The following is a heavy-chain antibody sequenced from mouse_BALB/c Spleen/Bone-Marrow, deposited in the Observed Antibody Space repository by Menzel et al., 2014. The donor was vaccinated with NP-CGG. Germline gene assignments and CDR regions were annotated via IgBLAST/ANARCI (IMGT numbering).Heavy chain of an antibody. D-gene: IGHD1-1*01. V-gene: IGHV14-3*02. Sequence: VQLKESGAELVKPGASVKLSCTASGFNIKDTYMHWVKQRPEQGLEWIGRIDPANGNTKYDPKFHGRATITADTSSNTAYLQLSSLASEDTAVYYCAAYYCGSSYGFAYWGQGTLVTVSA. CDR1: GFNIKDTY. J-gene: IGHJ3*01. CDR2: IDPANGNT. CDR3: AAYYCGSSYGFAY.